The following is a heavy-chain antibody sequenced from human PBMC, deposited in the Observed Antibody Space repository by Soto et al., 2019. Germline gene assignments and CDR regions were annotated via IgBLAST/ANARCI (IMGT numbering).Heavy chain of an antibody. J-gene: IGHJ4*02. CDR3: ARDYYDILTGYAERSPFDY. CDR2: ISAYNGNT. D-gene: IGHD3-9*01. Sequence: QVQLVQSGAEVKKPGASVKVSCKASGYTFTSYGITWVRQAPGQGLEWMGWISAYNGNTNYAQNLQGRVTMTTDTSTSTAYMEVRSLRSDDTAVYYCARDYYDILTGYAERSPFDYWGQGTLVTVCS. V-gene: IGHV1-18*01. CDR1: GYTFTSYG.